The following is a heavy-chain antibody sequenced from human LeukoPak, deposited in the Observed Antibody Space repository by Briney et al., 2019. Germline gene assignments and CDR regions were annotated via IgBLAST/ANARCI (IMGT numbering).Heavy chain of an antibody. J-gene: IGHJ4*02. CDR1: GYTFTSYD. CDR3: ARDRSGYYPYYFDY. Sequence: ASVKVSCKASGYTFTSYDINWVRQATGQGLEWMGWMNPNSGNTGYAQKFQGRVTMTRNTSISTAYMELSSLRSEDTAVYYCARDRSGYYPYYFDYWGQGTLVTVSS. CDR2: MNPNSGNT. V-gene: IGHV1-8*01. D-gene: IGHD3-22*01.